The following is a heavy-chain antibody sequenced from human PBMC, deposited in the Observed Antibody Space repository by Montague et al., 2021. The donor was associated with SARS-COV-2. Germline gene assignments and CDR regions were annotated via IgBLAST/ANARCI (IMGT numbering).Heavy chain of an antibody. CDR3: ARQIQQVVLSPAKLTNWFDP. J-gene: IGHJ5*02. D-gene: IGHD2-15*01. V-gene: IGHV4-4*02. Sequence: SETLSLTCTVSGASITSSNWWNWVRQPPGKGLEWIGQIYHSGSTNYNPSLKSRLTPSLDKSKNQFSLNLSSVTAADTAVYYCARQIQQVVLSPAKLTNWFDPWGLGTLVTAAS. CDR2: IYHSGST. CDR1: GASITSSNW.